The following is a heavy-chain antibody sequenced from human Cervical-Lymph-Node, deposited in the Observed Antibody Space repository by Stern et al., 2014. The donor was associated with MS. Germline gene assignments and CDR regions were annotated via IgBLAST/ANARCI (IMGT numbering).Heavy chain of an antibody. V-gene: IGHV3-74*02. Sequence: EVQLVESGGGLVQPGGSLRLSCVASGFNFSDYWMHWVRQSPREGLEWVSRINSDGRRTTYAASVNGRFTASRDNPPNTLSLQLHSLRAEDTAVYYCAKPLIPGGFDWLDAWGQGTLVTVSS. D-gene: IGHD6-25*01. J-gene: IGHJ5*02. CDR2: INSDGRRT. CDR3: AKPLIPGGFDWLDA. CDR1: GFNFSDYW.